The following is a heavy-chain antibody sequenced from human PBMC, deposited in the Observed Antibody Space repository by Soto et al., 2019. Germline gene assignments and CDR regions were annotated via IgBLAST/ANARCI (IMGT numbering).Heavy chain of an antibody. J-gene: IGHJ6*02. CDR2: ISAYNGNT. CDR1: GYTFTIYG. D-gene: IGHD3-22*01. Sequence: GASVKVSCKVSGYTFTIYGISWVRQAPGQGLEWMGWISAYNGNTNYAQKLQGRDTMTTDTSTSTAYMELRSLRSDDTAVYYCARDYYDSSGNLAIPMSGVWGQGTTVTVSS. CDR3: ARDYYDSSGNLAIPMSGV. V-gene: IGHV1-18*01.